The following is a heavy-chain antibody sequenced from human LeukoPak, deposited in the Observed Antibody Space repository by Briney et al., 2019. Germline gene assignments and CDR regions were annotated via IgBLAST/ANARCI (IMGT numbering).Heavy chain of an antibody. J-gene: IGHJ4*02. D-gene: IGHD5-24*01. CDR2: IRFDGSNK. V-gene: IGHV3-30*02. Sequence: GGSLRLSCAASGFNFSSYDMHWARQAPGKGLEWVAFIRFDGSNKYYADSVKGRFTISRDNSKKTVYLQMNSLRVEDTAMYHCAKGDGWGQGTLVTVSS. CDR3: AKGDG. CDR1: GFNFSSYD.